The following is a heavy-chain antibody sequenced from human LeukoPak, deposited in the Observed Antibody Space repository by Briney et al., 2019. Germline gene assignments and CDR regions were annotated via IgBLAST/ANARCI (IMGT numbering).Heavy chain of an antibody. D-gene: IGHD1-26*01. J-gene: IGHJ5*02. CDR1: GFTFKDYA. V-gene: IGHV3-23*01. CDR3: AKQEGWDLGNYYADH. CDR2: IFGDGGGD. Sequence: GGSLRLSCTASGFTFKDYATSWVRQAPGKGLEWISTIFGDGGGDYYAYSVRGRFTMSRDNSKNTLYLQMNSLRGDDTAVYYCAKQEGWDLGNYYADHWGRGTLVTVSS.